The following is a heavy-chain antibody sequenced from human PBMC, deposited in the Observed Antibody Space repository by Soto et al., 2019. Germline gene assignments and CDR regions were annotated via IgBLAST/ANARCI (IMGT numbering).Heavy chain of an antibody. CDR2: ISANNGNT. CDR1: GYTFTSYR. V-gene: IGHV1-18*01. J-gene: IGHJ4*02. D-gene: IGHD1-7*01. Sequence: QVQLVQSGAEVKKPGASVKVSCKASGYTFTSYRISWVRQAPGQGLEWMGWISANNGNTNYAQKLQGRVTMTTDTSTSTAYMELRSLRSDDTAVYYCARIPRNNWNYVCYFDYWGQGTLVTVSS. CDR3: ARIPRNNWNYVCYFDY.